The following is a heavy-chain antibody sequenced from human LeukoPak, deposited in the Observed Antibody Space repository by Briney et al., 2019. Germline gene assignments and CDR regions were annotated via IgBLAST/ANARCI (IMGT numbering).Heavy chain of an antibody. V-gene: IGHV3-21*01. Sequence: GGSLRLSCAASGFTVSTYSMNWVRQAPGEGLEWLSTISSSQSYIYYAESVKGRFTISRDNAKNSLYLQMNSLRAEDTALYYCARGVWEGQWHVPFDYWGQGTLVTVSS. D-gene: IGHD6-19*01. J-gene: IGHJ4*02. CDR2: ISSSQSYI. CDR3: ARGVWEGQWHVPFDY. CDR1: GFTVSTYS.